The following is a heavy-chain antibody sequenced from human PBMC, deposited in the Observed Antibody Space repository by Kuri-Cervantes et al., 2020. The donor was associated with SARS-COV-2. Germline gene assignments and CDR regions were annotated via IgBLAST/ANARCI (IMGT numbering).Heavy chain of an antibody. V-gene: IGHV1-2*02. J-gene: IGHJ4*02. D-gene: IGHD2-15*01. Sequence: ASVKVSCKASRDTFTTFGFSWVRQAPGQGLEWMGWINPNSGGTNYAQKFQGRVTMTRDTSTSTVYMELSSLTSEDTAVYYCVVGFFSSRKWDYWGQGTLVTVSS. CDR3: VVGFFSSRKWDY. CDR2: INPNSGGT. CDR1: RDTFTTFG.